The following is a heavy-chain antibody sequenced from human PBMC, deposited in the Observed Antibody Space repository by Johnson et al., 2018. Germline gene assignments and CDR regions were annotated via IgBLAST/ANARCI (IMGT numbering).Heavy chain of an antibody. V-gene: IGHV4-59*01. D-gene: IGHD1-14*01. CDR1: GDSISSYY. CDR3: ASTNHWYNFAFQR. Sequence: QVQLQESGPGLVKPSETLSLTCTVSGDSISSYYWNWIRQPPGKGLEWIGYIHYSGSTNYNPSLQSRGTISVDTSKNQFPLKLSAVTAADTAVYYCASTNHWYNFAFQRWGQGTLVTVSS. J-gene: IGHJ1*01. CDR2: IHYSGST.